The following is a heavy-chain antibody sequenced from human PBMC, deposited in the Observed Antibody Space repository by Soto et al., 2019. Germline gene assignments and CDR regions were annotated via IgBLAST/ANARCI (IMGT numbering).Heavy chain of an antibody. V-gene: IGHV3-30*02. J-gene: IGHJ6*02. D-gene: IGHD6-6*01. Sequence: PGGSLRLSCAASGFTFSSYGMHWVRQAPGKGLEWVAVIWYDGSNKYYADSVKGRFTISRDNSKNTLYLQMNSLRAEDTAVYYCAKSDRSIADLYYYYYGMDVWGQGTTVTVSS. CDR3: AKSDRSIADLYYYYYGMDV. CDR2: IWYDGSNK. CDR1: GFTFSSYG.